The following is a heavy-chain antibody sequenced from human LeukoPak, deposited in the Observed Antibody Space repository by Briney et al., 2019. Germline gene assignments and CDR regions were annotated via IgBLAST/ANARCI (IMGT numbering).Heavy chain of an antibody. CDR3: ASGGMSGGPISGDY. D-gene: IGHD1-26*01. CDR2: IIPIFGSA. V-gene: IGHV1-69*13. J-gene: IGHJ4*02. Sequence: SVKVSCKTSGGIFSNYGINWVRQAPGQGLEWMGGIIPIFGSAKYAQKFQGRVTITADESTSTAYMELRRLRTEDTAVYYCASGGMSGGPISGDYWGQGTLVTVSS. CDR1: GGIFSNYG.